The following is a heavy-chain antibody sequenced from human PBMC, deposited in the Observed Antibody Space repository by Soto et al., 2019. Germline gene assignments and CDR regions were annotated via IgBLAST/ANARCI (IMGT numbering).Heavy chain of an antibody. D-gene: IGHD5-18*01. J-gene: IGHJ6*02. CDR1: GFTFSSYG. V-gene: IGHV3-30*18. CDR3: AKERGYNYGYDAMDV. CDR2: ISKDGSNK. Sequence: GGSLRLSCAASGFTFSSYGMHWVRQAPGKGLEWVAIISKDGSNKYSADSVKGRFTISRDNSKNTLYLQTNSLRAEDTAVYYCAKERGYNYGYDAMDVWGQGTTVTVSS.